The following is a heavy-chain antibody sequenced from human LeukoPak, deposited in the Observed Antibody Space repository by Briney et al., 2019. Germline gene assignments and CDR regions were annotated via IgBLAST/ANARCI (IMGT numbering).Heavy chain of an antibody. CDR2: ISWNSGSI. CDR3: AKGGRSGSYLDAFDI. D-gene: IGHD1-26*01. Sequence: GGSLRLSCAASGFTFDDYAMHWVRQAPGKGLEWVSGISWNSGSIGYADSVKGRFTISRDNAKNSLYLQMNSLRAEDMALYYCAKGGRSGSYLDAFDIWGQGTMVTVSS. V-gene: IGHV3-9*03. J-gene: IGHJ3*02. CDR1: GFTFDDYA.